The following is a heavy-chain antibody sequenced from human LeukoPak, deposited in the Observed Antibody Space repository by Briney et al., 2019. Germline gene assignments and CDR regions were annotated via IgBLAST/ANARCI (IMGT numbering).Heavy chain of an antibody. CDR3: ARGKSNYGDYVDY. CDR1: GITGYS. D-gene: IGHD4-17*01. Sequence: GGSLRLSCAASGITGYSMHWVRQAPGKGLEWVCSISSSSNYIYCADSVKGRFTISRDNAKNSLFLQVSSLRAEDTAVYYCARGKSNYGDYVDYWGQGTLVTVSS. J-gene: IGHJ4*02. CDR2: ISSSSNYI. V-gene: IGHV3-21*01.